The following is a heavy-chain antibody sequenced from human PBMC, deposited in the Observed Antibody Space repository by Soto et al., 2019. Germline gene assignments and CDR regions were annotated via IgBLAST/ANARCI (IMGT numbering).Heavy chain of an antibody. CDR1: GFTFSSYG. CDR3: ASLQLWLPLEAFDI. CDR2: ISYDGSNK. D-gene: IGHD5-18*01. Sequence: GGSLRLSCAASGFTFSSYGMHWVRQAPGKGLEWVAVISYDGSNKYYADSVKGRFTISRDNSKNTLYLQMNSLRAEDTAVYYCASLQLWLPLEAFDIWGQGTMVTVSS. V-gene: IGHV3-30*03. J-gene: IGHJ3*02.